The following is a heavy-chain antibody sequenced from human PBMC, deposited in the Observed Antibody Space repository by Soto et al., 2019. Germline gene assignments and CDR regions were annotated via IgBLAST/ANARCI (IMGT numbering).Heavy chain of an antibody. J-gene: IGHJ3*02. CDR1: GFTFSSYA. CDR3: AKGLWFGELLLHGAFDI. V-gene: IGHV3-23*01. D-gene: IGHD3-10*01. Sequence: GSLSLSCAASGFTFSSYAMSWVRQAPGKGLEWVSAISGSGGSTYYADSVKGRFTISRDNSKNTLYLQMNSLRAEDTAVYYCAKGLWFGELLLHGAFDIWGQGTMVTVSS. CDR2: ISGSGGST.